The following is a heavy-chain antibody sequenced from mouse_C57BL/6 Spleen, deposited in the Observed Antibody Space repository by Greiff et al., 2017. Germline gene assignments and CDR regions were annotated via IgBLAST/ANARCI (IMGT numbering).Heavy chain of an antibody. CDR2: INPSSGYT. J-gene: IGHJ4*01. CDR3: ARGEIYAMDY. Sequence: VQLQQPGAELAKPGASVKLSCKASGYTFTSYWMHWVKQRPGQGLEWIGYINPSSGYTKYNQKFKDKATLTVDKSSSTAYMQLSSLTYEDSAVYYCARGEIYAMDYWGQGTSVTVSS. V-gene: IGHV1-7*01. CDR1: GYTFTSYW.